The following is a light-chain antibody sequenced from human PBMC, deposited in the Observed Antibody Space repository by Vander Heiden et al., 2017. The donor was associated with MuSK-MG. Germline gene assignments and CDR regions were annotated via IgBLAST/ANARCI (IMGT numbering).Light chain of an antibody. Sequence: IVLTQSPATLSVSPGERATLSCRASQSVSSNLAWYRQKPGQAPRLLIYGASNRATDIPARFSASGSGTEFTLTISNLQSEDFAIYYCQQYNNWHPITFGQGTRVEIK. CDR1: QSVSSN. CDR3: QQYNNWHPIT. V-gene: IGKV3-15*01. CDR2: GAS. J-gene: IGKJ5*01.